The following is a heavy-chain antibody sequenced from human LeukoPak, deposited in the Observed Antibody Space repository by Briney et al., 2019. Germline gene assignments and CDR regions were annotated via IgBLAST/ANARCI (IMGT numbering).Heavy chain of an antibody. CDR3: AKDGSWSCTD. J-gene: IGHJ4*02. CDR2: IAHHGNNK. Sequence: AESLRLSCGASGFTFSSSAMHWVRQGPGKGLEWVAYIAHHGNNKYYADSVKGRITISRDNSKGSLYLQMNSLRADDTAVYYCAKDGSWSCTDWGQGTLVRVSS. CDR1: GFTFSSSA. D-gene: IGHD2-8*02. V-gene: IGHV3-30*02.